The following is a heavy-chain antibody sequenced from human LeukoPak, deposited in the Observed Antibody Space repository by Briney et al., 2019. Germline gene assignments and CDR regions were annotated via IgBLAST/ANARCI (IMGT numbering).Heavy chain of an antibody. D-gene: IGHD3-3*01. Sequence: GGSLRLSCAASGFTFSSYSMNWVRQAPGKGLEWVSYISSSSSYIYYADSVKGRFTISRDNAKNSLYLRMNSLRAEDTAVYYCATDPHDFWSGYYTPGYQWAQGTLVTVSS. CDR3: ATDPHDFWSGYYTPGYQ. V-gene: IGHV3-21*01. J-gene: IGHJ4*02. CDR1: GFTFSSYS. CDR2: ISSSSSYI.